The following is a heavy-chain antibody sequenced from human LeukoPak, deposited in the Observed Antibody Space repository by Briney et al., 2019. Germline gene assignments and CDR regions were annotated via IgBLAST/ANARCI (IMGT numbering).Heavy chain of an antibody. J-gene: IGHJ4*02. V-gene: IGHV3-53*01. CDR1: GFTVSSNY. D-gene: IGHD6-19*01. CDR3: ARGQGIAVAGYYFDY. Sequence: GGSLRLSCAASGFTVSSNYMSWVRQAPGKGLEWVPVIYSGGSTYYADSVKGRFTISRDNSKNTLYLQMNSLRAEDTAVYYCARGQGIAVAGYYFDYWGQGTLVTVSS. CDR2: IYSGGST.